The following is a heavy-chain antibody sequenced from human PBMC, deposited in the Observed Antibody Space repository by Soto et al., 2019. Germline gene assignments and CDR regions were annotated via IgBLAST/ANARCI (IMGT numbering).Heavy chain of an antibody. J-gene: IGHJ4*02. V-gene: IGHV4-31*03. CDR3: ARATNCSGGSCYGYYFDY. D-gene: IGHD2-15*01. CDR1: GGSISSGGYY. Sequence: SETLSLTCTVSGGSISSGGYYWSWIRQHPGKGLEWIGYIYYSGSTYYNPSLKSRVTISVDTSKNQFSLKLSSVTAADTAVYYCARATNCSGGSCYGYYFDYWGQGTLVTVSS. CDR2: IYYSGST.